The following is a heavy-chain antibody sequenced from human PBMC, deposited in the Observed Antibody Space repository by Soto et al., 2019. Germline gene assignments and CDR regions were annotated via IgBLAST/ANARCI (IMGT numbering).Heavy chain of an antibody. J-gene: IGHJ6*02. Sequence: GASVKVSCKASGGTFSSYAISWVRQAPGQGLEWMGGIIPIFGTANYAQKFQGRVTITADESTSTAYMELSSLRSEDTAVYYCARGGRYYYDSSGYSAGYYYGMDVWGQGTTVTVSS. D-gene: IGHD3-22*01. V-gene: IGHV1-69*13. CDR2: IIPIFGTA. CDR3: ARGGRYYYDSSGYSAGYYYGMDV. CDR1: GGTFSSYA.